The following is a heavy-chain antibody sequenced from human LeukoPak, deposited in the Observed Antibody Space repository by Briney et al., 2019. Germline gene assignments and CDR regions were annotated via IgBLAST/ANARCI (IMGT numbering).Heavy chain of an antibody. CDR1: GYTFTSYY. V-gene: IGHV1-46*01. CDR3: ARDFVCGRSSTSCHPLVELDY. Sequence: GASVKVSCKASGYTFTSYYMHWVRQAPGQGLEWMGIINPSGGSTSYAQKFQGRVTMTRDTSTSTVYMELSSLRSEDTAVYYCARDFVCGRSSTSCHPLVELDYWGQGTLVTVSS. J-gene: IGHJ4*02. CDR2: INPSGGST. D-gene: IGHD2-2*01.